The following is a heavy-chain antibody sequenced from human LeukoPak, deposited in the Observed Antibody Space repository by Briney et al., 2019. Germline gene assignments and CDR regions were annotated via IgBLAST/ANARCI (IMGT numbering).Heavy chain of an antibody. CDR3: ARGYSSGWYGY. D-gene: IGHD6-19*01. Sequence: PSETLSLTCTVSGGSISSYYWSWIRQPPGKGLEWIGYIYYSGSTNYNPSLKSRVTISVDTSKNQFSLKLSSVTAADTAVHYCARGYSSGWYGYWGQGTLVTVSS. CDR1: GGSISSYY. V-gene: IGHV4-59*01. CDR2: IYYSGST. J-gene: IGHJ4*02.